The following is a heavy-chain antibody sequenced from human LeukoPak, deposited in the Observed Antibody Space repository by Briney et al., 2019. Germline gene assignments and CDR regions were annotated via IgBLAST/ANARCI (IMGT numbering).Heavy chain of an antibody. D-gene: IGHD3-22*01. Sequence: GRSLRPSCAASGFTFDDYAMHWVRQAPGKGLEWVSGISWNSGSIGYADSVKGRFTISRDNSKNTLYLQMNSLRAEDTAVYYCAKARILPLGGYYYVDAFDIWGQGTMVTVSS. J-gene: IGHJ3*02. CDR1: GFTFDDYA. CDR2: ISWNSGSI. V-gene: IGHV3-9*01. CDR3: AKARILPLGGYYYVDAFDI.